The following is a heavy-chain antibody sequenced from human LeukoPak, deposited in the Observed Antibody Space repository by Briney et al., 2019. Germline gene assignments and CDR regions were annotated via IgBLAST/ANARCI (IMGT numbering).Heavy chain of an antibody. J-gene: IGHJ6*02. Sequence: AGGSLRLSCAASGFTVSSNYMSWVRQAPGKGLEWVSVIYSGGSTFYADSVKGRFTISRDNSKNTLYLQMNSLRAKDTAVYYCTRLRVDSEYDRYYHGLDVWGQGTTVTVSS. CDR2: IYSGGST. V-gene: IGHV3-66*04. CDR1: GFTVSSNY. CDR3: TRLRVDSEYDRYYHGLDV. D-gene: IGHD3-3*01.